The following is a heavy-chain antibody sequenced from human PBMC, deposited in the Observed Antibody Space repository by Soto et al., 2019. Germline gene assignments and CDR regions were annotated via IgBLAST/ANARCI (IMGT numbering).Heavy chain of an antibody. V-gene: IGHV5-51*01. CDR3: ARRITMVRGELNWFDP. J-gene: IGHJ5*02. CDR1: GYSFTSYW. CDR2: IYPGDSGT. D-gene: IGHD3-10*01. Sequence: PGESLKISCKGSGYSFTSYWIGWVRQMPGKGLEWMGIIYPGDSGTRYSPSFQGQVTISADKSISTAYLQWSSLKASDTAMYYCARRITMVRGELNWFDPWGQGTLVTVSS.